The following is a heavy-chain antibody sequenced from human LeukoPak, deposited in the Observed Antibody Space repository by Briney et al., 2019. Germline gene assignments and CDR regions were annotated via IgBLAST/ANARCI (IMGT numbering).Heavy chain of an antibody. CDR3: AKRQLGENYYYGSGTYLDY. CDR2: ISARGDST. J-gene: IGHJ4*02. V-gene: IGHV3-23*01. D-gene: IGHD3-10*01. CDR1: GFTFHSYG. Sequence: PGGSLRLSCAASGFTFHSYGMYWVRQAPGKGLEWVSTISARGDSTYYADSVKGRFTISRDNSKNTLYLQMNSLRAEDTAVYYCAKRQLGENYYYGSGTYLDYWGQGTLVTVSS.